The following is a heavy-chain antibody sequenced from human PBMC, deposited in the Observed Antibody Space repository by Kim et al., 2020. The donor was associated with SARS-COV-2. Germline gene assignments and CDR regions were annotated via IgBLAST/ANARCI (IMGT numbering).Heavy chain of an antibody. V-gene: IGHV3-23*01. CDR3: AKDLRGCSTSCPYDY. D-gene: IGHD2-2*01. J-gene: IGHJ4*02. Sequence: DSVKGRFTISRDNSKTTLYLQMNSLRAEDTAVYYCAKDLRGCSTSCPYDYWGQGTLVTVSS.